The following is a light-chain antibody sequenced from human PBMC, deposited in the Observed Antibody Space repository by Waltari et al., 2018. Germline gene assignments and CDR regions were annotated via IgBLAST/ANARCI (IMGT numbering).Light chain of an antibody. CDR2: KAF. J-gene: IGKJ4*01. Sequence: DIQMPQSPSTLSASVGDRVTITCRANSNVKNNFAWYPQKPRKAPKVLIHKAFYLESGVPSRFSGSGCGTEFTLTISSLQRDDFATYDCQQYNFYPVIFGGGTRVDIK. CDR1: SNVKNN. V-gene: IGKV1-5*03. CDR3: QQYNFYPVI.